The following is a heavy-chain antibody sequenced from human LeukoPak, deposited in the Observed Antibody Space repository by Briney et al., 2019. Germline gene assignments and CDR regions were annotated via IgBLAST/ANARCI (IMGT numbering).Heavy chain of an antibody. D-gene: IGHD4/OR15-4a*01. CDR2: IKADGSEK. CDR3: ARRWANHDF. CDR1: GISFTNSY. Sequence: GGSLRLSCAASGISFTNSYMTWVRQAPGKGLEWVANIKADGSEKSYVDSVKGRFTISRDNAKNAVYLQMNSLRAEDTALYYCARRWANHDFWGQGALVTVSS. V-gene: IGHV3-7*01. J-gene: IGHJ4*02.